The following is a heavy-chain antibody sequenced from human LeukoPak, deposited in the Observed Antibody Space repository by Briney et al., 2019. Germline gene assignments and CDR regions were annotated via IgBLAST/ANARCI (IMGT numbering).Heavy chain of an antibody. CDR3: ARDARSHCGTDACYGPYFDY. V-gene: IGHV3-48*04. CDR1: GFSFSTSS. J-gene: IGHJ4*02. CDR2: IRCSGNTI. Sequence: GGSQRLSCAASGFSFSTSSMSWVRQTPGKGLEWISYIRCSGNTIYYADSVKGRFTISRDNARNSLYLQMNDLRAEDTGLYFCARDARSHCGTDACYGPYFDYWGQGSLVTVSS. D-gene: IGHD2-2*01.